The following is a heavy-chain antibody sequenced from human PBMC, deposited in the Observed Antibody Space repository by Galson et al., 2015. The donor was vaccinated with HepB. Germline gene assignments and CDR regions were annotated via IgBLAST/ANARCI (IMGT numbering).Heavy chain of an antibody. D-gene: IGHD6-19*01. V-gene: IGHV3-66*01. Sequence: SLRLSCAASGFTVSSNYTSWVRQAPGKGLEWVSVIYRGGSTYYADSVKGRFTIYRDKSKNTLYLQMNSLRAEDTAVYYCARAILSLRIAVAGPVYGMDVWGQGTTVTVSS. CDR1: GFTVSSNY. CDR3: ARAILSLRIAVAGPVYGMDV. J-gene: IGHJ6*02. CDR2: IYRGGST.